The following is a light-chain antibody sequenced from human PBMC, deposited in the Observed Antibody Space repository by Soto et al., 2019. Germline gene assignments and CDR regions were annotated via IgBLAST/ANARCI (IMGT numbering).Light chain of an antibody. J-gene: IGKJ5*01. CDR1: QSVRTTS. Sequence: EIVLIQSPGTLSLSPGEGATLSCRASQSVRTTSLAWYQQRPGQPPRLLIYGASFRATGIPDRFSGSGSGTDFTLTIRRLEPEDFAVYYCQQRSNWPITFGQGTRLEIK. CDR3: QQRSNWPIT. CDR2: GAS. V-gene: IGKV3D-20*02.